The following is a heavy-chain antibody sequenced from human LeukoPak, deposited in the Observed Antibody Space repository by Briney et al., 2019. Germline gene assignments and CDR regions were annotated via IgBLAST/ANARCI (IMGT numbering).Heavy chain of an antibody. Sequence: PGGSLRLSCAASGFTFSSYGMHWVRQAPGKGLEWVAFISYDGSNKYYADSVKGRFTISRDNSKNTLYLQMNSLRAEDTAVYYCAKADWNDLVSGSIDYWGQGTLVTVSS. D-gene: IGHD1-1*01. V-gene: IGHV3-30*18. CDR3: AKADWNDLVSGSIDY. J-gene: IGHJ4*02. CDR1: GFTFSSYG. CDR2: ISYDGSNK.